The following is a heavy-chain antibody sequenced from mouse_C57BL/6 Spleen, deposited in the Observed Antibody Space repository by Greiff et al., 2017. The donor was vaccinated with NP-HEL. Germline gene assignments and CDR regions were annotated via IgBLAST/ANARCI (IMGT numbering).Heavy chain of an antibody. J-gene: IGHJ1*03. V-gene: IGHV7-3*01. CDR1: GCSGTWDG. D-gene: IGHD1-1*01. CDR2: IRNKANGYTT. CDR3: ARSYYYGSSSYWYFDV. Sequence: EVQLVESGGGLVQEGGSLSLSCAALGCSGTWDGGMLFGGAPGKGLEWLGFIRNKANGYTTEYSASVKGRFTISRDNSQSILYRQMNALRAEDSATYYCARSYYYGSSSYWYFDVWGTGTTVTVSS.